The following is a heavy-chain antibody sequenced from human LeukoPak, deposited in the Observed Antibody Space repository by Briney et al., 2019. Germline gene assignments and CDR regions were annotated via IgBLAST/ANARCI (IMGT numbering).Heavy chain of an antibody. V-gene: IGHV4-59*01. CDR1: GGSISSYY. Sequence: SETLSLTCTVSGGSISSYYWSWIRQSPGKGLKWIGYISYSGSTNYNPSLKSRVTISLDTSKSQFSLKLTSVTAADTAVYYCARGDSGSLFDCWGQGTLVTVSS. CDR2: ISYSGST. CDR3: ARGDSGSLFDC. J-gene: IGHJ4*02. D-gene: IGHD1-26*01.